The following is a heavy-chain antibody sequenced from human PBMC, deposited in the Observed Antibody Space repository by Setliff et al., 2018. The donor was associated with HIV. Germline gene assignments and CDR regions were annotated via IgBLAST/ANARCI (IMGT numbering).Heavy chain of an antibody. D-gene: IGHD3-22*01. Sequence: GGSLRLSCVASGFTLRGQSMNWVRQAPGKRLEWVAYINTPSNIIYYADSVKGRFTISRDNAKNTLYLQMNSLRAEDTAVYYCARYSSGYYYGPFDYWGQGALVTVSS. CDR3: ARYSSGYYYGPFDY. CDR1: GFTLRGQS. J-gene: IGHJ4*02. CDR2: INTPSNII. V-gene: IGHV3-48*04.